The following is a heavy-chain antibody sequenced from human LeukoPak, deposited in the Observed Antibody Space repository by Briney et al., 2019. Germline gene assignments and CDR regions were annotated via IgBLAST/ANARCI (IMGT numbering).Heavy chain of an antibody. J-gene: IGHJ4*02. Sequence: ASVKVSCKASGYTLTSYGISWVRQAPGQGLEWMGWISAYNGNTNYAQKLQGRVTMTTDTSTSTAYMELRSLRSDDTAVYYCARDLGSYDSSGYCDYWGQGTLVIVSS. CDR2: ISAYNGNT. D-gene: IGHD3-22*01. CDR1: GYTLTSYG. V-gene: IGHV1-18*01. CDR3: ARDLGSYDSSGYCDY.